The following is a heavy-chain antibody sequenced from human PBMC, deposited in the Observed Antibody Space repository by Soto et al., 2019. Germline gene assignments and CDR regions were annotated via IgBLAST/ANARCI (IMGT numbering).Heavy chain of an antibody. CDR2: INHSGIT. CDR1: GGSFSGYY. V-gene: IGHV4-34*01. D-gene: IGHD1-26*01. Sequence: SETLSLTCAVYGGSFSGYYLSWIRQPPGKGLEWIGEINHSGITNYNPSLKSRVTISVDTSKNQFSLKLRSVTAADTAVYYCARGGGNFGGYYYYYGIDVWGQGTTVTVSS. J-gene: IGHJ6*02. CDR3: ARGGGNFGGYYYYYGIDV.